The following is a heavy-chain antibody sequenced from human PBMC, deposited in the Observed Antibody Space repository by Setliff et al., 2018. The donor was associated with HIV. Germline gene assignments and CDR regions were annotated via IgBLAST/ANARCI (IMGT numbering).Heavy chain of an antibody. V-gene: IGHV1-18*01. D-gene: IGHD1-26*01. CDR1: GHTFSDYG. J-gene: IGHJ4*02. CDR3: GRDRGWDRRYFEY. Sequence: VKVSCKASGHTFSDYGISWMRQAPGQGFEWLGWINAYNGDTNYAPKFQGRVTMTRDKPTSTAYMELRSLRSDDTAMYYCGRDRGWDRRYFEYWGQGSLVTVSS. CDR2: INAYNGDT.